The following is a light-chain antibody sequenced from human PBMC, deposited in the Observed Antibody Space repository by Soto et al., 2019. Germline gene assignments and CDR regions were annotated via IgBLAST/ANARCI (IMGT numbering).Light chain of an antibody. V-gene: IGLV2-14*01. CDR1: SSDVGGYNY. CDR2: DVS. CDR3: SSYTSSSTFV. J-gene: IGLJ1*01. Sequence: SVLTQPASVSGSPGQSITISCTGTSSDVGGYNYVSWYPQHPGKAPKLMIYDVSNRPSGVSNRFSGSKSGNTASLTISGLQAEDEADYYCSSYTSSSTFVFGTGTKVTVL.